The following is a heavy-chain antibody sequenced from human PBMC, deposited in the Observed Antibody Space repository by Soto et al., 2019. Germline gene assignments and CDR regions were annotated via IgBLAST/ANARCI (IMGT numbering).Heavy chain of an antibody. CDR3: AKGKSVVVTASFGY. CDR1: GFTFSSYG. J-gene: IGHJ4*02. Sequence: QVQLVESGGGVVQPGRSLRLSCAASGFTFSSYGMHWVRQAPGKGLEWVAVISYDGSNKYYADSMKGRFTISRDNSKNTLYLQMNSLRAEDTAVYYCAKGKSVVVTASFGYWGQGTLVTVSS. D-gene: IGHD2-21*02. CDR2: ISYDGSNK. V-gene: IGHV3-30*18.